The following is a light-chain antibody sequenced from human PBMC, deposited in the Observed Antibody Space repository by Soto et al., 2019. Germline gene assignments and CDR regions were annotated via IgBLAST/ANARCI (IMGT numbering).Light chain of an antibody. CDR1: SSDVGGYSY. J-gene: IGLJ1*01. CDR2: EVS. CDR3: ASYTSSTTLV. Sequence: QSALTQPASVSGSPGQSIAISCTGTSSDVGGYSYVSWCQQHPGKAPKTMIYEVSNRPSGVSNRFSGSKSGNTASLTISGLQAEDEADHYCASYTSSTTLVFGTGTKLTVL. V-gene: IGLV2-14*01.